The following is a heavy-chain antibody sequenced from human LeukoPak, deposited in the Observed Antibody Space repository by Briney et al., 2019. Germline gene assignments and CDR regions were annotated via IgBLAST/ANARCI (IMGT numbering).Heavy chain of an antibody. CDR1: GFTFNTFW. J-gene: IGHJ3*02. Sequence: GGSLRLSCAASGFTFNTFWMSWVRQAPGKGPEWVANIKQDGGEKHYVDSVKGRFTIFRDNVESSLYLQMNSLRDEDTAVYYCARDLSRRYAFDIWGQGTMVTVSS. CDR2: IKQDGGEK. CDR3: ARDLSRRYAFDI. V-gene: IGHV3-7*01.